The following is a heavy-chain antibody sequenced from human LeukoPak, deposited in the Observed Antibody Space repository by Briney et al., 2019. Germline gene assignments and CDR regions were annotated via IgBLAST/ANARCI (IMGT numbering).Heavy chain of an antibody. V-gene: IGHV1-18*01. J-gene: IGHJ3*02. CDR3: ARDQATITTSAFDI. CDR1: GYTFTSYG. D-gene: IGHD4-11*01. CDR2: ISGYNGNT. Sequence: GASVKVSCKTSGYTFTSYGISWVRQAPGEGLEWMGWISGYNGNTNYAQKFQGRVSMTTDTSTSTAYMELRSLNSDDTALYYCARDQATITTSAFDIWGQGTMVTVSS.